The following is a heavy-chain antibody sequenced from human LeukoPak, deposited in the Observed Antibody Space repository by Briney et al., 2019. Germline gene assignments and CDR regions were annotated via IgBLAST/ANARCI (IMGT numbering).Heavy chain of an antibody. Sequence: SETLPLTCTVSGGSISSYYWSWTRQPPGKGLEWIGYIYYSGSTNYNPSLKSRVTISVDTSKNQFSLKLSSVTAADTAVYYCARRPGIAAPLISWGQGTLVTVSS. V-gene: IGHV4-59*08. CDR2: IYYSGST. J-gene: IGHJ5*02. CDR1: GGSISSYY. D-gene: IGHD6-6*01. CDR3: ARRPGIAAPLIS.